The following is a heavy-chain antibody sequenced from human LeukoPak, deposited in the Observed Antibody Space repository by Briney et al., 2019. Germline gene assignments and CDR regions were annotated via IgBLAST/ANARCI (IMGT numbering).Heavy chain of an antibody. CDR1: GYTFTSYD. Sequence: ASVKVSCKASGYTFTSYDINWVRQATGQGLEWMGWMNPNSGNTGYAQKFQGRVTMTRNTPISTAYMELSSLRSEDTAVCYCARVGRYYDSSGYYYDYWGQGTLVTVSS. D-gene: IGHD3-22*01. CDR3: ARVGRYYDSSGYYYDY. CDR2: MNPNSGNT. V-gene: IGHV1-8*01. J-gene: IGHJ4*02.